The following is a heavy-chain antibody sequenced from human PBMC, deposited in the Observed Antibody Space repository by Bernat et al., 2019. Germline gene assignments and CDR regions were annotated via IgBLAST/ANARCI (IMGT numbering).Heavy chain of an antibody. CDR3: AKDPGYSGYDWSDY. D-gene: IGHD5-12*01. J-gene: IGHJ4*02. Sequence: QVQLVESGGGVVQPGRSLRLSCAASGFTFSSYGMHWVRQAPGKGLEWVAVISYDGSNKYYADSVKGRFTISRDNSKNTLYLQMNSLRAEDTAVYYCAKDPGYSGYDWSDYGDQGTLVPVSS. CDR1: GFTFSSYG. CDR2: ISYDGSNK. V-gene: IGHV3-30*18.